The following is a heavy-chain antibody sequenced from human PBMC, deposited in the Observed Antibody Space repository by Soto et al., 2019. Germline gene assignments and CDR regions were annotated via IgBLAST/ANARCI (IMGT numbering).Heavy chain of an antibody. Sequence: GGSLRLSCAASGFTFSSYGMHWVRQAPGKGLEWVAVISYDGSNKYYADSVKGRFTISRDNSKNTLYLQMNSLRAEDTAVYYCAKDPGHCSGGSCYIFDYWGQGTLVTVSS. J-gene: IGHJ4*02. V-gene: IGHV3-30*18. CDR1: GFTFSSYG. CDR3: AKDPGHCSGGSCYIFDY. CDR2: ISYDGSNK. D-gene: IGHD2-15*01.